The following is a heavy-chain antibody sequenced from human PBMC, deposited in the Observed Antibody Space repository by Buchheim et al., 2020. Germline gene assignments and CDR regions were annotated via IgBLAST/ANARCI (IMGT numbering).Heavy chain of an antibody. CDR2: ISYDGSNK. D-gene: IGHD1-26*01. V-gene: IGHV3-30*18. CDR1: GFTFSSYG. Sequence: QVQLVESGGGVVQPGRSLRLSCAASGFTFSSYGMHWVRQAPGKGLEWVAVISYDGSNKYYADSVKGRFTISRDNSKNTLYLQMNSLRAEDTAVYYCAKDPGIVGAIYWGQGTL. J-gene: IGHJ4*02. CDR3: AKDPGIVGAIY.